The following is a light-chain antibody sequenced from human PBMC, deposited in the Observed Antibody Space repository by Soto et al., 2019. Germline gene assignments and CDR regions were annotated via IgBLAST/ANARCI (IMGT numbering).Light chain of an antibody. CDR2: AAS. J-gene: IGKJ4*01. Sequence: DIQLTQSPSFLSASVGDRVTITCRASQGITNSLAWYKQKPGKAPNLLIYAASTLQGGVLSRFSCSGSGTDFTLTISSLQPEDFATYYCQQLTSNPLTFGGGTKVEIK. CDR3: QQLTSNPLT. V-gene: IGKV1-9*01. CDR1: QGITNS.